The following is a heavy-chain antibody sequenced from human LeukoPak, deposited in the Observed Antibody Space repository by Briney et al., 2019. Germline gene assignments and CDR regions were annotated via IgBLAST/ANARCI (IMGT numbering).Heavy chain of an antibody. CDR3: ARGRKGIVVVPAANWFDP. Sequence: GGSLRFSRAASGFTFSSYSMNWVRQAPRRGLEWVSSICSSSSYIYYADSVKGRFTISRDNARNSLYLQMNSLRAEDTAVYYCARGRKGIVVVPAANWFDPWGQGTLVTVSS. CDR1: GFTFSSYS. J-gene: IGHJ5*02. CDR2: ICSSSSYI. D-gene: IGHD2-2*01. V-gene: IGHV3-21*01.